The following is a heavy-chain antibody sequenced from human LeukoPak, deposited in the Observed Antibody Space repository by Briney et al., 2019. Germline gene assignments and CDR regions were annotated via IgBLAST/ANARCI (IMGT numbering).Heavy chain of an antibody. CDR2: ISSGGRTI. J-gene: IGHJ3*02. CDR1: GFPFSDCY. Sequence: PGGSLRLPCAASGFPFSDCYMSWIRQAPGRGLEWISYISSGGRTIYYADSVKGRFTISRDNAKNSLYLQMNNLRAEDTAVYYCARTYYGSGSYSRGVHTFDIWGQGTMVTVSS. V-gene: IGHV3-11*01. D-gene: IGHD3-10*01. CDR3: ARTYYGSGSYSRGVHTFDI.